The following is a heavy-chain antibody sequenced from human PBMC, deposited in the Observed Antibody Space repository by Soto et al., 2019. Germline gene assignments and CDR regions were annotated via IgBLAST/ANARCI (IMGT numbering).Heavy chain of an antibody. D-gene: IGHD6-13*01. CDR3: AKAGAAAGKNLNYFDY. CDR1: GFTFDDYT. J-gene: IGHJ4*02. Sequence: PGGSLRLSCAASGFTFDDYTMHWVRQAPGKGLEWVSLISWDGGSTYYADSVKGRFTISRDNSKNSLYLQMNSLRTEDTALYYCAKAGAAAGKNLNYFDYWGQGTLVTVSS. V-gene: IGHV3-43*01. CDR2: ISWDGGST.